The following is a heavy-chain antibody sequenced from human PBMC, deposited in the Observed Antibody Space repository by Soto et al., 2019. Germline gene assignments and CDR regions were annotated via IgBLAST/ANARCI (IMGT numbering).Heavy chain of an antibody. V-gene: IGHV5-10-1*01. CDR2: IDPSDSQT. D-gene: IGHD3-22*01. Sequence: GESLKISCKGSGYSFAGYWITWVRQKPGKGLEWMGRIDPSDSQTYYSPSFRGHVTISVTKSITTVFLQWSSLWASDTAMYYCARRIYDSDTGPNFQYYFDSWGQGTPVTVSS. CDR1: GYSFAGYW. J-gene: IGHJ4*02. CDR3: ARRIYDSDTGPNFQYYFDS.